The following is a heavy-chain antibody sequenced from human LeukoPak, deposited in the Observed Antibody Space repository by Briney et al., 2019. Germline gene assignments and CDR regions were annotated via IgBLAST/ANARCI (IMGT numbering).Heavy chain of an antibody. CDR1: GFTFSSYA. Sequence: PGGSLRLSCAASGFTFSSYAMHWGRRAPGEGLEYVSDIRSNGGSTYYTNSVKGRFTISRDNSKTTLYLQMGSLRAEDMAMYYCARTYCSSTSCLVDYWGQGTLVTVSA. J-gene: IGHJ4*02. CDR3: ARTYCSSTSCLVDY. CDR2: IRSNGGST. V-gene: IGHV3-64*01. D-gene: IGHD2-2*01.